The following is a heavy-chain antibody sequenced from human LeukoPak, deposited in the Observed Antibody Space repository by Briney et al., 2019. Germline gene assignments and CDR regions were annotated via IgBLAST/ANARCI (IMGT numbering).Heavy chain of an antibody. V-gene: IGHV4-39*07. CDR2: IYSDGDT. CDR1: GDSITSGSYY. J-gene: IGHJ4*02. CDR3: ARDSGFWLY. Sequence: PSETLSLTCTVSGDSITSGSYYWGWIRQTPGKGLEWIGNIYSDGDTSLNPSLKSRITMSVDTSKNQFSLKLNSVTAAGTAVYFCARDSGFWLYLGQGTLVSVSS. D-gene: IGHD3-22*01.